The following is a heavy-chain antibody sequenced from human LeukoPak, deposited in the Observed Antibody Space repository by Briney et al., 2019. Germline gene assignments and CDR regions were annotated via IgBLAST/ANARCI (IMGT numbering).Heavy chain of an antibody. Sequence: SETLSLTCTVSGGSISSYFWTWIRQPPGKGLEWIGYIYYSSGSTNYNPSLKSRVTISVDTSKNQLSLKLSSVTAADTAMYYCATYCSGGSCYSFRAFHIWGQGTMVTVSS. V-gene: IGHV4-59*01. J-gene: IGHJ3*02. D-gene: IGHD2-15*01. CDR1: GGSISSYF. CDR3: ATYCSGGSCYSFRAFHI. CDR2: IYYSSGST.